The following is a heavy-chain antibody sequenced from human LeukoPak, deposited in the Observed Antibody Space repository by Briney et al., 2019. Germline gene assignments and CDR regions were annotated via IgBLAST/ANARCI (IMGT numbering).Heavy chain of an antibody. CDR1: GFIFSDYV. V-gene: IGHV3-21*01. CDR2: ISSSSSYI. Sequence: GGSLRLSCAASGFIFSDYVMNWLRQAPGRGLEWVSSISSSSSYIYYADSVKGRFTISRDNAKNSLYLQMNSLRAEDTAVYYCARSHSPSSYEHYWGQGTLVTVSS. J-gene: IGHJ4*02. D-gene: IGHD1-26*01. CDR3: ARSHSPSSYEHY.